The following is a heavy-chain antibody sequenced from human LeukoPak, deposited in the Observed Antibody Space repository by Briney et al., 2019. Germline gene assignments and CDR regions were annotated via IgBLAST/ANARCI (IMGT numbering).Heavy chain of an antibody. D-gene: IGHD3-10*01. V-gene: IGHV3-23*01. CDR2: ISGSGGST. J-gene: IGHJ5*02. Sequence: PGGSLRLSCAASGFTFSSYAMSWVRQAPGKGLEGVSAISGSGGSTYYADSAKGRFTISRDNAKNSLYLQMNSLRAEDTAVYYCARDLGSANWFDPWGQGTLVTVSS. CDR1: GFTFSSYA. CDR3: ARDLGSANWFDP.